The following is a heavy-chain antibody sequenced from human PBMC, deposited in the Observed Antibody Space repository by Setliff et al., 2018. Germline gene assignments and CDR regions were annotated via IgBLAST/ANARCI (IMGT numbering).Heavy chain of an antibody. V-gene: IGHV7-4-1*02. CDR3: ARGDFWVVGGAFDI. CDR2: INTNTGNP. Sequence: ASVKVSCKASGYTFASYAMNWVRQAPGQGLEWMGWINTNTGNPTYAQGFTGRFVFSLDTSVSTAYLQISSLKAEDTAVYYCARGDFWVVGGAFDIWGQGTMVTVSS. J-gene: IGHJ3*02. D-gene: IGHD3-3*01. CDR1: GYTFASYA.